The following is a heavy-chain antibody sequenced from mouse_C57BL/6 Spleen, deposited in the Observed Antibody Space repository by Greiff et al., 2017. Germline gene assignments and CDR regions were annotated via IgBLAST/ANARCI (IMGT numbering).Heavy chain of an antibody. Sequence: QVQLKQSGPELVKPGASVKISCKASGYAFSSSWMNWVKQRPGKGLEWIGRIYPGDGDTNYNGKFKGKATLTADKSSSTAYMQLSSLTSEDSAVYFCARLDYYGNKLGFGYWGQGTTLTVSS. V-gene: IGHV1-82*01. J-gene: IGHJ2*01. CDR2: IYPGDGDT. CDR3: ARLDYYGNKLGFGY. D-gene: IGHD2-1*01. CDR1: GYAFSSSW.